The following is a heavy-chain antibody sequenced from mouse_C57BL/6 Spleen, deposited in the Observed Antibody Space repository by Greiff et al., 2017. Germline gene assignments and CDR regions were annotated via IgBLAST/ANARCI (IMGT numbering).Heavy chain of an antibody. CDR2: IHPNSGST. V-gene: IGHV1-64*01. Sequence: VQLQQSGAELVKPGASVKLSCKASGYTFTSYWMHWVKQRPGQGLEWIGMIHPNSGSTNYNEKFKSKATLTVDKSSSTAYMQLSSLTSEDSAVYYCARRGDYYGSGYFDVWGTGTTVTVSS. CDR3: ARRGDYYGSGYFDV. J-gene: IGHJ1*03. D-gene: IGHD1-1*01. CDR1: GYTFTSYW.